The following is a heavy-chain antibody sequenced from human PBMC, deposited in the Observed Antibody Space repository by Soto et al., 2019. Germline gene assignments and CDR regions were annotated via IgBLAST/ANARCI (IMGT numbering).Heavy chain of an antibody. D-gene: IGHD1-7*01. CDR3: ARAGLVTGTTSVWDYYYGMDV. CDR1: GGSVSSGSYY. J-gene: IGHJ6*02. Sequence: PSETLSLTXTVSGGSVSSGSYYWSWIRQPPGKGLEWIGYIYYSGSTNYNPSLKSRVTISVDTSKNQFSLKLSSVTAADTAVYYCARAGLVTGTTSVWDYYYGMDVWGQGTTVTVSS. V-gene: IGHV4-61*01. CDR2: IYYSGST.